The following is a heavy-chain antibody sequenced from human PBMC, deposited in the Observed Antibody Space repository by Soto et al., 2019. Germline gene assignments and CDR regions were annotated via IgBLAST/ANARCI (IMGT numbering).Heavy chain of an antibody. J-gene: IGHJ4*02. D-gene: IGHD6-19*01. CDR1: GYTFTSYD. V-gene: IGHV1-8*01. CDR2: MNPNSGNT. CDR3: AGEKVVGGTGN. Sequence: QVQLVQSGAEVKKPGASVKVSCKASGYTFTSYDINWVRQATGQGLEWMGWMNPNSGNTVYAQKFQGRVTMTRNTSISTAYLGLGSLGSEDPAVYYCAGEKVVGGTGNWGQGTLVTVSS.